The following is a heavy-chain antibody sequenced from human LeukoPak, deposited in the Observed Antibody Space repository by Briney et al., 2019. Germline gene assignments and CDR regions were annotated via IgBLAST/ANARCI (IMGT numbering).Heavy chain of an antibody. V-gene: IGHV4-59*01. CDR1: RGSTRSYY. CDR2: IYYSRST. Sequence: PETLSLTRALSRGSTRSYYWSWIRQPPGEGLEWIRYIYYSRSTNYNPSLKSRVTISVDTSKNQFSLKLSSVTAADTAVYHCARGKYWFDPWGQGTLVTVSS. J-gene: IGHJ5*02. D-gene: IGHD4-23*01. CDR3: ARGKYWFDP.